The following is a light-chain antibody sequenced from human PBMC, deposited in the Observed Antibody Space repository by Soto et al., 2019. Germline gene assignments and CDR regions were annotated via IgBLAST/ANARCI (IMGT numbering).Light chain of an antibody. Sequence: EIVMTQSPAPLSVSPGERATLSCRASQSVSSNLAWYQQKRGQPPRLLIHGASTRATGIPARFSGSGSGTEFTLANSSLQSEDVAVYYCQQYNNWPLYTFGQGTKLEIK. J-gene: IGKJ2*01. CDR2: GAS. V-gene: IGKV3-15*01. CDR1: QSVSSN. CDR3: QQYNNWPLYT.